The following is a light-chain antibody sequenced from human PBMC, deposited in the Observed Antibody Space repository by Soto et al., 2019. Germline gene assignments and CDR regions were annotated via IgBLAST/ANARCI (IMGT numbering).Light chain of an antibody. V-gene: IGKV1-16*02. CDR3: QQYHNYPVT. CDR2: DAS. J-gene: IGKJ4*01. Sequence: DIQMTQSPSSLSASVGDRVTITCRASQEISNHLAWFQQKPGKPPTSLIYDASSMQSGVPSKFSGSGSGTDFTLTISSLQPEDFATYYCQQYHNYPVTFGGGTKVEIK. CDR1: QEISNH.